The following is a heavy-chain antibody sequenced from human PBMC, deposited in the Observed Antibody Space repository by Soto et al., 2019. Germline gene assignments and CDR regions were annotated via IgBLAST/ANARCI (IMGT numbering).Heavy chain of an antibody. CDR3: ARATPTTYYGDYPYFDY. Sequence: SETLSLTCTVSGGSISSGGYYWSWIRQHPGKGLEWIGYIYYSGSTYYNPSLKSRVTISVDTSKNQFSLKLSSVTAADTAVYYCARATPTTYYGDYPYFDYWGQGTLVTVSS. J-gene: IGHJ4*02. CDR1: GGSISSGGYY. D-gene: IGHD4-17*01. CDR2: IYYSGST. V-gene: IGHV4-31*03.